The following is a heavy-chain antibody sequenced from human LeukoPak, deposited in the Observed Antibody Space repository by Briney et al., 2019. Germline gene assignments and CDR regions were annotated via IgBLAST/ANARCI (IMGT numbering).Heavy chain of an antibody. Sequence: PGRSLRLSCAASGFTFDDYAMHWVRQAPGKGLEWVSGISWNSGSIGYADSVKGRFTISRDNAKNSLYLQMNSLRAEDTALYYCAKDTAAAGTFGSNYYYGMDVWGQGTTVTVSS. D-gene: IGHD6-13*01. CDR2: ISWNSGSI. CDR1: GFTFDDYA. J-gene: IGHJ6*02. V-gene: IGHV3-9*01. CDR3: AKDTAAAGTFGSNYYYGMDV.